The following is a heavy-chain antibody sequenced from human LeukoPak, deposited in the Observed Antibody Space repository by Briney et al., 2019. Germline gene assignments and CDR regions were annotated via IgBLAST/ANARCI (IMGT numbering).Heavy chain of an antibody. J-gene: IGHJ4*02. D-gene: IGHD1-26*01. Sequence: SETLSLTCAVYGGSFSGYYWSWIRQPPGKGLEWIGEINHSGSTNYNPSLKSRVTISVDKSKNQFSLKLSSVTAADTAVYYCARGRGEWELQYYFDYWGQGTLVTVSS. CDR1: GGSFSGYY. CDR2: INHSGST. CDR3: ARGRGEWELQYYFDY. V-gene: IGHV4-34*01.